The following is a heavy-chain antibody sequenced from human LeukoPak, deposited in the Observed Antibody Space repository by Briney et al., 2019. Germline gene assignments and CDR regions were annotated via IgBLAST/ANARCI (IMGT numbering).Heavy chain of an antibody. V-gene: IGHV7-4-1*02. CDR3: ARAYPIAVAGNFHYYYYMDV. CDR1: GYTFTAYA. CDR2: INTNTGNP. D-gene: IGHD6-19*01. Sequence: ASVKVSCKASGYTFTAYAMIWVRQAPGQGLEWMGWINTNTGNPTYAQGLTGRFVFSLDTSVSTAYLQISSLKAEDTAVYYCARAYPIAVAGNFHYYYYMDVWGKGTTVTVSS. J-gene: IGHJ6*03.